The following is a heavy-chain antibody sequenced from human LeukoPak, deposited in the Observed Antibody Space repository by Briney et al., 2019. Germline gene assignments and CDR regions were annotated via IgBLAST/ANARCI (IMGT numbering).Heavy chain of an antibody. CDR3: ARDLGDIVAVPSAFTLP. V-gene: IGHV1-46*01. D-gene: IGHD2-2*01. CDR2: INPSGGST. CDR1: GYTFTSYY. Sequence: GASVKVSCKASGYTFTSYYMHWVRQAPGQGLEWMGIINPSGGSTSYAQKLQGRVTMTTDTSTSTAYMELRSLRSDDTAVYYCARDLGDIVAVPSAFTLPWGQGTLVTVSS. J-gene: IGHJ5*02.